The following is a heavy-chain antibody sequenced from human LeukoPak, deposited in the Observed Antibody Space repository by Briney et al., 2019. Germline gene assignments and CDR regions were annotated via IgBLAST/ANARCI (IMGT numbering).Heavy chain of an antibody. CDR2: MNPNSANT. CDR3: ARAGYTSGRRGGGSGY. Sequence: ASVKVSCKASGYTFTSYDIDWVRQATGQGLEWMGWMNPNSANTGYAQKFQGRVTMTRNTSISTAYMELSSLRSEDTAVYYCARAGYTSGRRGGGSGYGGQGTLVTVSS. V-gene: IGHV1-8*01. J-gene: IGHJ4*02. D-gene: IGHD6-19*01. CDR1: GYTFTSYD.